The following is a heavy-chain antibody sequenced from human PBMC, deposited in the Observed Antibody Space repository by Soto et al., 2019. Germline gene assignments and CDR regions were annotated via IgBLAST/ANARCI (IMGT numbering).Heavy chain of an antibody. CDR3: ARALWEVGGAFDI. V-gene: IGHV4-30-2*01. J-gene: IGHJ3*02. D-gene: IGHD1-26*01. Sequence: SETLSLTCAVSGGSISSGGYCWSWIRQPPGKGLEWIGYIYHSGSTYYNPSLRSRVTISVDRSKDQFSLNLSSVTAADTAVYYCARALWEVGGAFDIWGQGTMVTVSS. CDR2: IYHSGST. CDR1: GGSISSGGYC.